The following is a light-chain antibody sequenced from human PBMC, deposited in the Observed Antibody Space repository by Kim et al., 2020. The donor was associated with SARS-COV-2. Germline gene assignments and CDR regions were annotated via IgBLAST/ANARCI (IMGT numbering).Light chain of an antibody. CDR2: GAS. Sequence: SPGERATLSGRASQSVSSNDLAWYQQKPGQAPRLLIYGASRKATGIPDRFSGSGSGTDFTLTISRLEPEDFALYYCQQYGSSPWTFGQGTKVDIK. CDR1: QSVSSND. J-gene: IGKJ1*01. V-gene: IGKV3-20*01. CDR3: QQYGSSPWT.